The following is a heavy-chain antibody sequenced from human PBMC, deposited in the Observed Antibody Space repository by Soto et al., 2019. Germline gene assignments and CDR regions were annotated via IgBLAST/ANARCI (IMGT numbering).Heavy chain of an antibody. J-gene: IGHJ4*01. CDR1: GGSFSGYY. Sequence: SETLSLTCAVYGGSFSGYYWSWIRQPPGKGLEWIGEINHSGSTNYNPSLKSRVTISVDTSKNQFSLKLSSVTAADTAVYYCARERYCRGGSCYYFDYWGHGTLVTVSS. D-gene: IGHD2-15*01. V-gene: IGHV4-34*01. CDR3: ARERYCRGGSCYYFDY. CDR2: INHSGST.